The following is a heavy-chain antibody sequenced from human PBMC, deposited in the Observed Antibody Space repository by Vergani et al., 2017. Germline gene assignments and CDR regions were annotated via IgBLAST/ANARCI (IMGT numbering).Heavy chain of an antibody. CDR3: AKDSSSWYYFDY. CDR1: GFTFDDYA. V-gene: IGHV3-9*01. CDR2: ISWNRGSI. Sequence: EVQLVESGGGLVQPGRSLRLSCAASGFTFDDYAMHWVRQAPGKGLEWVSGISWNRGSIGYADSVKGRFTISRDNAKNSLYLQMNSLRAEDTALYYCAKDSSSWYYFDYWGQGTLVTVSS. J-gene: IGHJ4*02. D-gene: IGHD6-13*01.